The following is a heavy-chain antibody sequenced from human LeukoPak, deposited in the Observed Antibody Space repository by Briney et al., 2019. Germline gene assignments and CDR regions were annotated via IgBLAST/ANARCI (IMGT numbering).Heavy chain of an antibody. V-gene: IGHV4-31*03. CDR3: ARKRDDGDYHIDY. D-gene: IGHD4-17*01. Sequence: SETLSLTCTVSGGSISSADYYWSWFRQFAGTGLLEWLGYICYSGTTYYNPSLKSRLTISVDTSNNQFSLRMRSVTAADTAMYSCARKRDDGDYHIDYWGQGIPVTVSS. J-gene: IGHJ4*02. CDR1: GGSISSADYY. CDR2: ICYSGTT.